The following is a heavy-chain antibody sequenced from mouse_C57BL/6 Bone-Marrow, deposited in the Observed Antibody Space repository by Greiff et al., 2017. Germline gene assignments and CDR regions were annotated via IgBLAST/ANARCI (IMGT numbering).Heavy chain of an antibody. CDR2: IDPSDSYT. J-gene: IGHJ1*03. Sequence: QVQLQQPGAELVRPGTSVKLSCKASGYTFTSYWMHWVKQRPGQGLEWIGVIDPSDSYTNYNQKFKGKATLTVDTSSSTAYMQLSSLTSEDSAVYYCASTPNYGSSPWYFDVWGTGTTVTVSS. CDR3: ASTPNYGSSPWYFDV. CDR1: GYTFTSYW. V-gene: IGHV1-59*01. D-gene: IGHD1-1*01.